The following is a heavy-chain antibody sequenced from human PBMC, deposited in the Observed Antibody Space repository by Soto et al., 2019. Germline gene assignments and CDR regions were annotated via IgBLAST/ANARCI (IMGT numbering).Heavy chain of an antibody. Sequence: EVQLVESGGGLVQPGGSLRLSCAASEFTVSSYYMNWVRQAPGKGLEWVSVIYSGGSTYYAESAKCRFTISRDISRNMVYLQMNSLRAEDTAVYYCAREQWYYMDVWGKGTTVTVSS. J-gene: IGHJ6*03. CDR3: AREQWYYMDV. D-gene: IGHD6-19*01. CDR2: IYSGGST. V-gene: IGHV3-66*01. CDR1: EFTVSSYY.